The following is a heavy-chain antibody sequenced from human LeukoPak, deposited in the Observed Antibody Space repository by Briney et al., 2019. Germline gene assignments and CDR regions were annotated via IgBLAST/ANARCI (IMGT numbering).Heavy chain of an antibody. D-gene: IGHD5-12*01. Sequence: SETLSLTCTVSGGSISSYYWSWTRQPPGKGLEWIGYIYYSGSTNYNPSLKSRVTISVDTSKNQFSLKLSSVTAADTAVYYCARHLVDYYFDYWGQGTLVTVSS. CDR3: ARHLVDYYFDY. CDR2: IYYSGST. V-gene: IGHV4-59*08. CDR1: GGSISSYY. J-gene: IGHJ4*02.